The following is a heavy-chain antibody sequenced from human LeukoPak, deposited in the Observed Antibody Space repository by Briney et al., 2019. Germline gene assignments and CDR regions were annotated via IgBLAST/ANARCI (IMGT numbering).Heavy chain of an antibody. CDR2: INPNSGGT. D-gene: IGHD1-26*01. CDR1: GGTFSSYA. CDR3: ASIGGSYYLSAFDI. J-gene: IGHJ3*02. V-gene: IGHV1-2*02. Sequence: GASVKVSCKASGGTFSSYAISWVRQAPGQGLEWMGWINPNSGGTNYAQKFQGRVTMTRDTSISTAYMELSRLRSDDTAVYYCASIGGSYYLSAFDIWGQGTMVTVSS.